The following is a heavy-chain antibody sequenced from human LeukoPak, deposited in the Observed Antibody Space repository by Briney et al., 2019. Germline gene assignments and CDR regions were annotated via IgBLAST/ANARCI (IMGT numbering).Heavy chain of an antibody. CDR1: GFTFCGSA. V-gene: IGHV3-73*01. J-gene: IGHJ4*02. CDR3: TVNYGNDY. CDR2: IRSKANSYAT. D-gene: IGHD3-10*01. Sequence: SGGSLRLSCAASGFTFCGSATHWVRQASGKGLEWVGRIRSKANSYATAYASSVKGRFTISRDDSKNTAYLQMNSLKTEDTAVYYCTVNYGNDYWGQGTLVTVSS.